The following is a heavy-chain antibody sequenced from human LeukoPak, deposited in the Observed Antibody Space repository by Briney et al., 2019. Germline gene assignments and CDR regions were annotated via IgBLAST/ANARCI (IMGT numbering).Heavy chain of an antibody. Sequence: ASVKVSCKASGYTFTSYGISWVRQAPGQGLEWMGWISAYNGNTNYAQKLQGRVTMTTDTSTSTAYMELRSLRSDDTAVYYCARVESPSGSYHFDYWGQGTLVTVSS. CDR1: GYTFTSYG. D-gene: IGHD1-26*01. CDR3: ARVESPSGSYHFDY. CDR2: ISAYNGNT. V-gene: IGHV1-18*01. J-gene: IGHJ4*02.